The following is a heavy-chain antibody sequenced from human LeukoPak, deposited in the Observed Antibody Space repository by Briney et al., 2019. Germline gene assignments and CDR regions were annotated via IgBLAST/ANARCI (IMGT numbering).Heavy chain of an antibody. D-gene: IGHD5-12*01. Sequence: SETLSLTCTVSGGSISSSSYYWGWIRQPPGKGLEWIGSIYYSGSTYYNPSLKSRVTISVDTSKNQFSLKLSSLTAADSAVYYCAREYIGYDDFVGWFDPWGQGTLVTVSS. CDR2: IYYSGST. CDR3: AREYIGYDDFVGWFDP. J-gene: IGHJ5*02. CDR1: GGSISSSSYY. V-gene: IGHV4-39*07.